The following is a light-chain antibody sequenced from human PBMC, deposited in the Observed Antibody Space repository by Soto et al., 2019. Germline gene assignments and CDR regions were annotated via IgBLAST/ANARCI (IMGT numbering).Light chain of an antibody. V-gene: IGLV2-14*02. CDR2: EAT. CDR3: TSDTSTSSYV. CDR1: TSDIGRYNF. J-gene: IGLJ1*01. Sequence: SVLSQPASMSGAPGQAITTACTGTTSDIGRYNFVTWYQHHPDKAPKLIIYEATKRPSGVSYRFSGSRPGNTASLTISGLQADDAAYYYFTSDTSTSSYVFGTGQKVTVL.